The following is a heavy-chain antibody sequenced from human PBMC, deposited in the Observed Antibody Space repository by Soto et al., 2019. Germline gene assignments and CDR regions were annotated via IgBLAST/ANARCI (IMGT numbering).Heavy chain of an antibody. CDR2: IYYSGST. J-gene: IGHJ4*02. V-gene: IGHV4-39*01. Sequence: QLQLQESGPGLVKPSETLSLTCTVSGGSISSSSYYWGWIRQPPGKGLEWIGSIYYSGSTYYNPSLKSRVTISVDTSKNQFSLKLSSVTAADTAVYYCARHAGYSGYDCWGQGTLVTVSS. D-gene: IGHD5-12*01. CDR3: ARHAGYSGYDC. CDR1: GGSISSSSYY.